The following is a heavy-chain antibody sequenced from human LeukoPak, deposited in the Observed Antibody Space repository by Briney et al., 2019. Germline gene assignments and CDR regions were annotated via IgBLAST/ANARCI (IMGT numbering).Heavy chain of an antibody. CDR2: IYTSGNT. D-gene: IGHD1-26*01. CDR1: GGSFSGYY. Sequence: SETLSLTCAVYGGSFSGYYWSWIRQPAGKGLEWIGLIYTSGNTNYNPSLKSRVTLSVDTSKNQFSLKLSSVTAADSAVYYCARGGGVGATYYYYYYMDVWGKGTTVTISS. CDR3: ARGGGVGATYYYYYYMDV. V-gene: IGHV4-59*10. J-gene: IGHJ6*03.